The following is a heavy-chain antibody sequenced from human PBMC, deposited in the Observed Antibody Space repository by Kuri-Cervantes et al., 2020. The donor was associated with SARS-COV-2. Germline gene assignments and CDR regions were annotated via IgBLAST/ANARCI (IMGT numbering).Heavy chain of an antibody. J-gene: IGHJ3*02. D-gene: IGHD2-21*02. CDR1: GGSISSSNW. CDR3: ARDTGYCGGDCSAFDI. Sequence: GSLRLSCAVSGGSISSSNWWRWVRQPPGKGLEWIGEIYHSGSTNYNPSLKSRVTISVDKSKNQFSLKLSSVTAADTAVYYCARDTGYCGGDCSAFDIWGQGTMVTVSS. CDR2: IYHSGST. V-gene: IGHV4-4*02.